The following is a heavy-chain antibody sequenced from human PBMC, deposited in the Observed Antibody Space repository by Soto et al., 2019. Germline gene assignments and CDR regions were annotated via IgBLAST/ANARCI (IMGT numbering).Heavy chain of an antibody. Sequence: QVPLVQSGAEVKKPGASVKVSCKASGYTFTSYGISWVRQAPGQGLEWMGWISAYNGNTNYAQKLQGRVTMTTDTSTSTAYMELRSLRSDDTAVYYCARNGFGFMVRGVITDLDYWGQGTLVTVSS. CDR3: ARNGFGFMVRGVITDLDY. J-gene: IGHJ4*02. D-gene: IGHD3-10*01. CDR2: ISAYNGNT. CDR1: GYTFTSYG. V-gene: IGHV1-18*01.